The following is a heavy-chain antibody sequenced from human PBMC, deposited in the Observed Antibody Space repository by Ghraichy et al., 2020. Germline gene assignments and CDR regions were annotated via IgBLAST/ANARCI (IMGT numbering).Heavy chain of an antibody. J-gene: IGHJ6*02. CDR1: GFTFSSYA. CDR3: AKGYYYDSSGYVPVYYYYGMDV. Sequence: GESLNISCAASGFTFSSYAMSWVRQAPGKGLEWVSAISGSGGSTYYADSVKGRFTISRDNSKNTLYLQMNSLRAEDTAVYYCAKGYYYDSSGYVPVYYYYGMDVWGQGTTVTVSS. V-gene: IGHV3-23*01. CDR2: ISGSGGST. D-gene: IGHD3-22*01.